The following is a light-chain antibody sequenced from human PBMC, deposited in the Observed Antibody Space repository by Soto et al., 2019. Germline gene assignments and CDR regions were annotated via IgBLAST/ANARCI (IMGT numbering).Light chain of an antibody. CDR2: GVS. Sequence: QSALTQPRSVSGSPGQSVTISCTGTSSDVGGYNYVSWYQQHPGKAPKLMIYGVSKRPSGVPDRFSGSKSGNTASLTISGLQAEDEADYYCCSYAGSYPLVFGGGTKLTVL. V-gene: IGLV2-11*01. J-gene: IGLJ3*02. CDR3: CSYAGSYPLV. CDR1: SSDVGGYNY.